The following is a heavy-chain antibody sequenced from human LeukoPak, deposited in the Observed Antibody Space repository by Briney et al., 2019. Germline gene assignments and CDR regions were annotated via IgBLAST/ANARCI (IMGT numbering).Heavy chain of an antibody. V-gene: IGHV3-21*01. J-gene: IGHJ4*02. CDR3: ARDLVEIGYSSSWAYYFDY. CDR1: GLTFSTYA. CDR2: ISSSSSYI. D-gene: IGHD6-13*01. Sequence: PGGSLRLSRAASGLTFSTYAMRWIRQAPGKGLEWVSSISSSSSYIYYADSVKGRFTISRDNAKNSLYLQMNSLRAEDTAVYYCARDLVEIGYSSSWAYYFDYWGQGTLVTVSS.